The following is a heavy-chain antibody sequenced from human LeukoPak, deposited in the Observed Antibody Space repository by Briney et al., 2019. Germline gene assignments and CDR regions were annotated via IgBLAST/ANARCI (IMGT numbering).Heavy chain of an antibody. Sequence: SETLSLTCTVSGGSISGYYWSWIRQPPGKGLEWIDYITYSGSTNYNPSLKSRVTMSVDTSKNTFSLRLSSVTAADTAVYYCARHGSSYSFDCWGQGTLVTVSS. D-gene: IGHD6-13*01. CDR2: ITYSGST. CDR3: ARHGSSYSFDC. J-gene: IGHJ4*02. V-gene: IGHV4-59*08. CDR1: GGSISGYY.